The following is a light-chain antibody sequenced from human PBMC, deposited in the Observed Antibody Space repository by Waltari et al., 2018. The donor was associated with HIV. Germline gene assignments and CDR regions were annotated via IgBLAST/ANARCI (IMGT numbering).Light chain of an antibody. Sequence: HSALTQPASVSGSPGQSITISCTGTSRDIGAYNYLSWYQQHPGKAPNLIIYDVGTRPSGVSDRFSGSKSGNTASLTISGLQSEDEADYHCCAYAGPTGLSEVFGGGTKLTVL. CDR1: SRDIGAYNY. CDR3: CAYAGPTGLSEV. V-gene: IGLV2-23*02. CDR2: DVG. J-gene: IGLJ2*01.